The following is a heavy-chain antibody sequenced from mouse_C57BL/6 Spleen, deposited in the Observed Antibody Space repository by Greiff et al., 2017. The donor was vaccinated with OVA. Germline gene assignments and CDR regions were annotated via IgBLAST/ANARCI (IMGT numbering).Heavy chain of an antibody. CDR1: GYTFTSYW. CDR2: IYPSDSET. V-gene: IGHV1-61*01. Sequence: QVQLQQPGAELVRPGSSVKLSCKASGYTFTSYWMDWVKQRPGQGLEWIGNIYPSDSETHYNQKFKDKATLTVDKSSSTAYMQLSSLEYGESAVYYWARGGTWFAYWGQGTLVTVSA. CDR3: ARGGTWFAY. J-gene: IGHJ3*01.